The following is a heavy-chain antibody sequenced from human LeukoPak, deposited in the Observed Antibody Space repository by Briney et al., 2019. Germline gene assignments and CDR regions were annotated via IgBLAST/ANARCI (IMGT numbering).Heavy chain of an antibody. V-gene: IGHV1-18*01. CDR1: GYTFTNYG. D-gene: IGHD2-8*01. CDR3: AREGGMVYANSPFDP. J-gene: IGHJ5*02. CDR2: ISAYNGDT. Sequence: GASVKVSCKSSGYTFTNYGISWVRQAPGQGLEWMGWISAYNGDTNYEQRFRDRVTLTTDTSTSTAYMELRRLRSDDTAVYYCAREGGMVYANSPFDPWGQGTLVTVSS.